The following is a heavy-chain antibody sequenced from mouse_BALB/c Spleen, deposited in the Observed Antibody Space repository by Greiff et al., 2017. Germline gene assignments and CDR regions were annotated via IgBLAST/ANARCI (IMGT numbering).Heavy chain of an antibody. CDR3: TRDYYGSRRSAMDY. D-gene: IGHD1-1*01. Sequence: EVQLQQSGTVLARPGASVKMSCKASGYTFTSYWMHWVKQRPGRGLEWIGAIYPGNSDTSYNQKFKGKATLTVDTSSSTAYMQLSSLTSEDSAVYYCTRDYYGSRRSAMDYWGQGTSVTVSS. CDR1: GYTFTSYW. V-gene: IGHV1-5*01. CDR2: IYPGNSDT. J-gene: IGHJ4*01.